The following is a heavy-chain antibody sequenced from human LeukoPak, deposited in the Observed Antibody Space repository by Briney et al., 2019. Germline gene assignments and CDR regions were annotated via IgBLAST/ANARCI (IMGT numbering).Heavy chain of an antibody. CDR1: GGAISSYY. D-gene: IGHD3-9*01. V-gene: IGHV4-59*01. CDR3: ARARYVNSFYAFDI. J-gene: IGHJ3*02. Sequence: SETLSLTCTVSGGAISSYYWSWIRLPPGKGLEWIGYLSKSGNTNYSPSLKSRVTIFGDTSKNQFFLKLSSVTAADTAVYYCARARYVNSFYAFDIWGQGTLVTVSS. CDR2: LSKSGNT.